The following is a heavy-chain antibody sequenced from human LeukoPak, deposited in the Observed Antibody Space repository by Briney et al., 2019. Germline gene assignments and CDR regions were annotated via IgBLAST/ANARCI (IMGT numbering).Heavy chain of an antibody. CDR3: ASVQHEDYGDVDY. D-gene: IGHD4-17*01. CDR2: IYHSGST. J-gene: IGHJ4*02. V-gene: IGHV4-39*07. CDR1: GGSISSSSYY. Sequence: PSETLSLTCTVSGGSISSSSYYWGWIRQPPGKGLEWIGSIYHSGSTNYNPSLKSRVTISVDKSKNQFSLKLSSVTAADTAVYYCASVQHEDYGDVDYWGQGTLVTVSS.